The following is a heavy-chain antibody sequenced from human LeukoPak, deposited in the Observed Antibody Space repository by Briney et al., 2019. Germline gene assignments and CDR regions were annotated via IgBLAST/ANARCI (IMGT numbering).Heavy chain of an antibody. CDR3: ARHVARITGTTRWFDP. J-gene: IGHJ5*02. Sequence: PSETLSLTCTVSGGSISSSSYYWGWIRQPPGKGLEWIGSIYYSGSTYYNPSLKSRVTISVDTSKNQFSLKLSSVTAADTAVYYCARHVARITGTTRWFDPWGQGTLSPSPQ. CDR1: GGSISSSSYY. D-gene: IGHD1-7*01. V-gene: IGHV4-39*01. CDR2: IYYSGST.